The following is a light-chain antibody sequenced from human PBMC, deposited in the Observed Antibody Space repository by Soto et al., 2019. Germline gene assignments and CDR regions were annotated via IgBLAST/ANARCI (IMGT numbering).Light chain of an antibody. CDR1: SSDVGGYNY. J-gene: IGLJ2*01. Sequence: HSALTQPASVSGSPGQSITISCTGTSSDVGGYNYVSWYQQHPGKAPKLMIYDVSNRPSGVSNRFSGSKSDNTASLTISGLQAEDEADYYCSSYTSSSTPVFGGGTKVTVL. CDR3: SSYTSSSTPV. CDR2: DVS. V-gene: IGLV2-14*01.